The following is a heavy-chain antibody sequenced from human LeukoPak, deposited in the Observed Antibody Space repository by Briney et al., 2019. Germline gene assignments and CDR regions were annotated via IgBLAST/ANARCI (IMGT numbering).Heavy chain of an antibody. J-gene: IGHJ4*02. D-gene: IGHD6-19*01. CDR2: INHSGST. V-gene: IGHV4-34*01. CDR1: GGSFSGYY. CDR3: ARRPYSVSGWYNY. Sequence: KTSETLSLTCAVYGGSFSGYYWSWIRQPPGKGLEWIGEINHSGSTNYNPSLKSRVTISVDTSKNQFSLKLSSVTAADTAVYYCARRPYSVSGWYNYWGQGTLVTVSS.